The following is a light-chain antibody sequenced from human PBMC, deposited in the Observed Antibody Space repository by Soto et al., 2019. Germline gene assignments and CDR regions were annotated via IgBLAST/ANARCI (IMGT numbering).Light chain of an antibody. CDR2: SNN. V-gene: IGLV1-44*01. J-gene: IGLJ2*01. Sequence: QSALTQPPSASGTPGQRVAISCSGSSSNIGSNTVNWYQQLPGTAPKLVIHSNNQRPSGVPDRFSGSKSGTSASLAISGLQSEDEADYYCAAWDDSLNGVRFGGGTKLTVL. CDR3: AAWDDSLNGVR. CDR1: SSNIGSNT.